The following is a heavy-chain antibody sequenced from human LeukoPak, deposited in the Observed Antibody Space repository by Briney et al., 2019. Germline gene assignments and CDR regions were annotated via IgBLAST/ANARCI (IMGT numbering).Heavy chain of an antibody. D-gene: IGHD2-2*01. Sequence: ASVKVSCKTSGYTFSSYYMHWVRQAPGQGLEWMGWINPNSGGTNYAQKFQGRVTMTRDTSISTAYMELSRLRSDDTAVYYCARVQLGYCSNTSCYPTFDYWGQGTLVTVSS. J-gene: IGHJ4*02. V-gene: IGHV1-2*02. CDR2: INPNSGGT. CDR1: GYTFSSYY. CDR3: ARVQLGYCSNTSCYPTFDY.